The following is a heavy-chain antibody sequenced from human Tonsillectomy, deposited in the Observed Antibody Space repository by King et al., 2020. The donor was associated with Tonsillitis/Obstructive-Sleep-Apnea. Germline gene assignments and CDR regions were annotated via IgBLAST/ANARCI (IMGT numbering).Heavy chain of an antibody. CDR2: ISDSGST. Sequence: VPLQESGPGLVKPSGTLSLTCTVSGASISSHYWGWIRQPPGKGLEWIGHISDSGSTNYSPSLKSRVTISVDTSKNQFSLKLTSVTAADTAVYYCARGRWDITGTQFDPWGQGTLVTVSS. CDR1: GASISSHY. V-gene: IGHV4-59*11. CDR3: ARGRWDITGTQFDP. D-gene: IGHD1-7*01. J-gene: IGHJ5*02.